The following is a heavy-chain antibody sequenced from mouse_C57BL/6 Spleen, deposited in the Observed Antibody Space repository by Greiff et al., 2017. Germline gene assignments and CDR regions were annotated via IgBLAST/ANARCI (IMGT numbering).Heavy chain of an antibody. D-gene: IGHD2-4*01. CDR1: GYTFTSSG. V-gene: IGHV1-81*01. J-gene: IGHJ3*01. Sequence: AQLQQFGAELARPGASVKLSCKASGYTFTSSGISWVKQRNGQGLEGMGEFYPRSVNTYYNEKFKGKAPLTADKSSSTAYTELRILTSADSAVYFCARDWYYYYDPFAYWGQGTLVTVSA. CDR2: FYPRSVNT. CDR3: ARDWYYYYDPFAY.